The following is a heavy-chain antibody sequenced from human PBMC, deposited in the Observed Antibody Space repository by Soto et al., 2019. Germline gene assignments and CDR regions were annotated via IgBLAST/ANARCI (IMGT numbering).Heavy chain of an antibody. D-gene: IGHD2-2*01. V-gene: IGHV4-31*03. J-gene: IGHJ4*02. CDR1: GGSISSGGYY. Sequence: QVQLQESGPGLVKPSQTLSLTCTVSGGSISSGGYYWSWIRQHPGKGLEWLGYIYYSGSTSYNPSLTSRVTISLDTSKNQLSLKLSAVTAGDTAVYYCARVGGGYCSSTSGYGPKQQLDHFDYWGQGTLVTVSS. CDR3: ARVGGGYCSSTSGYGPKQQLDHFDY. CDR2: IYYSGST.